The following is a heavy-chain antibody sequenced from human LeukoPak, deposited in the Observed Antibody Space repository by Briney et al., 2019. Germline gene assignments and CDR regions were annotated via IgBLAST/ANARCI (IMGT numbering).Heavy chain of an antibody. V-gene: IGHV4-39*07. D-gene: IGHD3-9*01. CDR3: ARGPETNFDWLYNTRGYYFDY. CDR1: GGSISSSSYY. J-gene: IGHJ4*02. Sequence: SETLSLTCTVSGGSISSSSYYWGWIRQPPGKGLEWIGSIYYSGSTYYNPSLKSRVTISVDTSKNQFSLKLSSVTAADTAVYYCARGPETNFDWLYNTRGYYFDYWGQGTLVTVSS. CDR2: IYYSGST.